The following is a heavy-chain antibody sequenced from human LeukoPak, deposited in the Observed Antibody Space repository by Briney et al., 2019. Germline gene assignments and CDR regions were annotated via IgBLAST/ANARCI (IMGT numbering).Heavy chain of an antibody. V-gene: IGHV1-18*01. CDR3: ASDGPPVPADWNPVTTQRDYYMDV. J-gene: IGHJ6*03. D-gene: IGHD2-2*01. CDR2: ISAYNGNT. Sequence: GASVKVSCKASGYTFTSYGISWVRQAPGQGLEWMGWISAYNGNTNYAQKFQGRVTMTTDTSTSTAYMELRSLRSDDTAVYYCASDGPPVPADWNPVTTQRDYYMDVWGKGTMVTVSS. CDR1: GYTFTSYG.